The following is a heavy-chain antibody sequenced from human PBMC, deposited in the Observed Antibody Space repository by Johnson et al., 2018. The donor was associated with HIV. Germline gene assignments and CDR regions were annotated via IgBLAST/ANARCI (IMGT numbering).Heavy chain of an antibody. Sequence: EVQLVESGGGVVQPGRSLRLSCAASGFTFSSYAMHWVRQAPGKGLEWVSGISGSGGSTFYVDSVKGRFTISRDNSKNTLYLQMNSLRAEDTAIYYCARAYYDSSGYYPHAFHVWGQGTMVTVS. J-gene: IGHJ3*01. D-gene: IGHD3-22*01. CDR1: GFTFSSYA. CDR2: ISGSGGST. CDR3: ARAYYDSSGYYPHAFHV. V-gene: IGHV3-23*04.